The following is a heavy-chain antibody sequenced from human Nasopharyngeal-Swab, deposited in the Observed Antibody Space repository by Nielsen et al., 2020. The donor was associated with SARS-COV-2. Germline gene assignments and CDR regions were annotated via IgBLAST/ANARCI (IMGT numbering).Heavy chain of an antibody. D-gene: IGHD3-3*01. J-gene: IGHJ6*02. V-gene: IGHV3-21*01. CDR3: ARDGLDYDFWSAYFMDV. CDR2: ISSSSTYI. CDR1: GFTFSNYN. Sequence: GGSLRLSCAASGFTFSNYNMNWVRQAPGKGLEGVSSISSSSTYIYYADSVKGRFTISRDNTKNSLSLQMNSLRAEDTAVYYCARDGLDYDFWSAYFMDVWGQGTTVTVSS.